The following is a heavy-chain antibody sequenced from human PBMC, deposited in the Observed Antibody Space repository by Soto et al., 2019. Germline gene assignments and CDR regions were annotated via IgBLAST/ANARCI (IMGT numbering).Heavy chain of an antibody. Sequence: QVQLVQSGAEVKNPGASVKVSCKASGYTFTSYGIGWARQAPGQGLEWMGWINTYNGNTNYAQNVQGRVTMTNDTTATTAYMAVRRLRSNETAISYCAKVDVCVTTSPQDGWGQGTTVIVSS. J-gene: IGHJ6*02. V-gene: IGHV1-18*01. CDR3: AKVDVCVTTSPQDG. D-gene: IGHD2-2*01. CDR1: GYTFTSYG. CDR2: INTYNGNT.